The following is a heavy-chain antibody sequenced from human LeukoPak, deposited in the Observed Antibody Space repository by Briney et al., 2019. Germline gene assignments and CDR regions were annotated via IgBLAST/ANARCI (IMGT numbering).Heavy chain of an antibody. CDR2: IHHSGST. Sequence: PSETLSLTCAVSGGSISSDHWWSWFSQPPGKGLEGIGEIHHSGSTNYNPSLKSRDTISVDKFKNQFSLMLSSVTAADTAVYYCARDRSRSAFDIWGQGTMVTVSS. V-gene: IGHV4-4*02. CDR1: GGSISSDHW. J-gene: IGHJ3*02. CDR3: ARDRSRSAFDI.